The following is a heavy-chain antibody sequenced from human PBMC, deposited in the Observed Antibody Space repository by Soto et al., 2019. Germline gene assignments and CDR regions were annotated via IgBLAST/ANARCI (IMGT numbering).Heavy chain of an antibody. J-gene: IGHJ5*01. V-gene: IGHV4-61*01. CDR3: AKGFSTGLYVDS. CDR2: ILSSGGT. D-gene: IGHD6-19*01. CDR1: GDSVTSDSYY. Sequence: SETLSLTCSVSGDSVTSDSYYWTWIRQPPGKTLEWVGFILSSGGTSTNPSLRSRLSMSVDTSKNQFSMRLTSVTAADTGVYFCAKGFSTGLYVDSWGRGAQVTVSS.